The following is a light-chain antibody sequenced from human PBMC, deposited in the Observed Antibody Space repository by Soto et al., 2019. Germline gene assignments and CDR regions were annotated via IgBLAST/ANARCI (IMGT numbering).Light chain of an antibody. CDR2: EVN. V-gene: IGLV2-8*01. Sequence: QSALTQPASVSGSPGQSITISCTGTSRDVGGYDHVSWYQQYPGKAPKLLIYEVNKRPSGVPDRFSGSKSGNTASLTVSGLHSEDEADYSCSSYAGSGILIFGGGTKLTVL. CDR3: SSYAGSGILI. J-gene: IGLJ2*01. CDR1: SRDVGGYDH.